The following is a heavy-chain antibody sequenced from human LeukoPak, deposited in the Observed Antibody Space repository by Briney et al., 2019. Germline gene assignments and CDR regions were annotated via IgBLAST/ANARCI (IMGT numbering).Heavy chain of an antibody. CDR1: GGSISGYY. Sequence: SETLSLTCTVSGGSISGYYWSWIRQPAGKGLEWIGRVYTSGSTNYNPSLKSRVTMSIDTSKNQFSLNLSSVPAADTAVYYCAKSQSGRGGYNWFDHWGQGTLVTVSS. CDR2: VYTSGST. V-gene: IGHV4-4*07. D-gene: IGHD3-16*01. CDR3: AKSQSGRGGYNWFDH. J-gene: IGHJ5*02.